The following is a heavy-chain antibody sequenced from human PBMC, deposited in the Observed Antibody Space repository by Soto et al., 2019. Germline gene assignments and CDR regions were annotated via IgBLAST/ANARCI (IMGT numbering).Heavy chain of an antibody. Sequence: QVQLVQSGAEVKKPGSSVKVSCKASGGTFSSYTISWVRQAPGQGLEWMGRIIPILGIANYAQKFQGRVTITAEKSTSTAYMELSSLRSEDTAVYYCARPGGTVQLERPRVLDYYGMDVWGQGTTVTVSS. D-gene: IGHD1-1*01. CDR2: IIPILGIA. J-gene: IGHJ6*02. CDR1: GGTFSSYT. V-gene: IGHV1-69*02. CDR3: ARPGGTVQLERPRVLDYYGMDV.